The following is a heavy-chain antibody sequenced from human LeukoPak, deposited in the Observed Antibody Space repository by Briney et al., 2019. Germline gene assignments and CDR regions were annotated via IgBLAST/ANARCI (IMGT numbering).Heavy chain of an antibody. CDR2: ISYQGSNK. CDR1: GFTFSNYA. D-gene: IGHD3-10*01. CDR3: ARGMVRGAADY. V-gene: IGHV3-30*04. J-gene: IGHJ4*02. Sequence: GGSLRLSCAASGFTFSNYAMHWVRQAPGKGLEWVAVISYQGSNKYYADSVKGRFTISRDNSRNTLYLQMNSLRAEDTAVYYCARGMVRGAADYWGQGTLVTVSS.